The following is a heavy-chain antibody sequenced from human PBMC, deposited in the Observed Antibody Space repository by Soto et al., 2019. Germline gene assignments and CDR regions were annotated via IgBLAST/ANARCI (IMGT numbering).Heavy chain of an antibody. CDR2: ISSSSSYI. J-gene: IGHJ4*02. V-gene: IGHV3-21*01. CDR1: GFTFSSYS. D-gene: IGHD4-17*01. Sequence: EVQLVESGGGLVKPGGSLRLSCAASGFTFSSYSMNWVRQATGKGLEWVSSISSSSSYIYYADSVKGRFTISRDNAKNSLYLQMNSLRAEDTAVYYCARVSDDYGDHLPYFDYWGQGTLVTVSS. CDR3: ARVSDDYGDHLPYFDY.